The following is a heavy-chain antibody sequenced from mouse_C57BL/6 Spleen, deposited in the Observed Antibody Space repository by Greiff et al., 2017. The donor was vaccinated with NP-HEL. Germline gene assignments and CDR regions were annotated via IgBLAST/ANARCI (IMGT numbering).Heavy chain of an antibody. CDR1: GYTFTDYN. CDR3: ATLDYYGSSSWYFDV. J-gene: IGHJ1*03. V-gene: IGHV1-18*01. CDR2: INPNNGGT. D-gene: IGHD1-1*01. Sequence: EVQLQQSGPELVKPGASVKIPCKASGYTFTDYNMDWVKQSHGKSLEWIGDINPNNGGTIYNQKFKGKATLTVDKSSSTAYMELRSLTSEDTAVYYCATLDYYGSSSWYFDVWGTGTTVTVSS.